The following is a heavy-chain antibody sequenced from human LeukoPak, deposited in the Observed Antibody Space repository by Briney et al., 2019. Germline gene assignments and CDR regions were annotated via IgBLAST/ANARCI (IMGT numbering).Heavy chain of an antibody. CDR1: GYTFTSYD. D-gene: IGHD5-12*01. J-gene: IGHJ4*02. CDR3: ARGDIVATMGPY. V-gene: IGHV1-8*01. Sequence: PWASVKVSCKASGYTFTSYDINWVRQATGQGLEWMGWMNPNSGNTGYAQKFQGRVTMTRNTSISTAYMELSSLRSEDTAVYYCARGDIVATMGPYWGQGTLVTVSS. CDR2: MNPNSGNT.